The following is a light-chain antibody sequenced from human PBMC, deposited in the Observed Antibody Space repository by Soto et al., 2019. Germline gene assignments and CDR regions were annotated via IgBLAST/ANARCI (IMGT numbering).Light chain of an antibody. CDR3: QQYYSSQYN. Sequence: DIVMTQSPDSLAVSLGERATINCKSSQSVLYSSDNKNYLAWYQQKPGQPPKLLIYWASTRESGVPDRFSGSGSGTDFTPTISSLQAEDVAVYYCQQYYSSQYNVGQGTKLEIK. CDR1: QSVLYSSDNKNY. J-gene: IGKJ2*01. CDR2: WAS. V-gene: IGKV4-1*01.